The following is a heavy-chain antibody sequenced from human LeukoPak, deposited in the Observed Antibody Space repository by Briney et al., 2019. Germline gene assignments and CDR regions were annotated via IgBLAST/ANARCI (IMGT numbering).Heavy chain of an antibody. V-gene: IGHV4-39*07. CDR1: GGSISSSSYY. CDR2: IYYSENT. D-gene: IGHD3-16*01. CDR3: ARVLGGNDDFDI. J-gene: IGHJ3*02. Sequence: PSETLSLTCTVSGGSISSSSYYWGWIRQPPGKGLEWIGSIYYSENTYYNPSLKSRVTISVDKSKNQFSLKLTSVTAADTAVFYCARVLGGNDDFDIWGQGTVVTVSS.